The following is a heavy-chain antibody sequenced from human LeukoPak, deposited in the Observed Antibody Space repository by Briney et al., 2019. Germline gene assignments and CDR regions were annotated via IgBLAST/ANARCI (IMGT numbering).Heavy chain of an antibody. J-gene: IGHJ6*02. Sequence: ASVKVSCKASGYTFTGYYMHWVRQAPGQRLEWMGWINAGNGNTKYSQKFQGRVTITRDTSASTAYMELSSLRSEDTAVYYCARGGGGGLPAAVWGQGTTVTVSS. V-gene: IGHV1-3*01. D-gene: IGHD2-21*01. CDR3: ARGGGGGLPAAV. CDR1: GYTFTGYY. CDR2: INAGNGNT.